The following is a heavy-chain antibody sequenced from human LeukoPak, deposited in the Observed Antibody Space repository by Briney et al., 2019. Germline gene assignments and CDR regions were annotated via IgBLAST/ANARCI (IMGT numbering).Heavy chain of an antibody. Sequence: GGSLRLSCAASGFTFSSYWMNWVRQAPGKGLVWVSRIASDGSSTTYSDSVKGRFSISRDNAKNTLYLQMNSLRVEDTAVYYCARGRPHGNDYWGQGTLVTVSS. CDR2: IASDGSST. D-gene: IGHD4-23*01. CDR3: ARGRPHGNDY. CDR1: GFTFSSYW. J-gene: IGHJ4*02. V-gene: IGHV3-74*01.